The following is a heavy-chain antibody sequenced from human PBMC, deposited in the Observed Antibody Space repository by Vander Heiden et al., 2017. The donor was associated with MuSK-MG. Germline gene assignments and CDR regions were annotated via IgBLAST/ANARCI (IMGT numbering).Heavy chain of an antibody. CDR2: VDHSGSN. V-gene: IGHV4-38-2*01. D-gene: IGHD3-3*01. CDR1: GYAISSGYY. Sequence: QVHLQESCPVLVKPSGTLSLTCAVSGYAISSGYYWGWIRQPPGKGLEWIGSVDHSGSNYYNPSLKSRVTISVDTSKNQFSLKLSSVTEADTAVYYGARHESAIFGPNECWFDHCGQGTLVTVSS. J-gene: IGHJ5*02. CDR3: ARHESAIFGPNECWFDH.